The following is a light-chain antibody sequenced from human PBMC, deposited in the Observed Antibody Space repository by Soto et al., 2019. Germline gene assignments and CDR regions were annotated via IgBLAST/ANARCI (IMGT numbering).Light chain of an antibody. J-gene: IGKJ1*01. CDR2: GAS. Sequence: EIVLTQSPGTLSLSPGERATLSCRASRSVSSSYLAWYQQKPGQAPRLLIYGASSRATGIPDRFSGSGSGTDFTLTISRLEPEDFAVYYCQKYGSSPWTFGQGTKGDIK. CDR3: QKYGSSPWT. CDR1: RSVSSSY. V-gene: IGKV3-20*01.